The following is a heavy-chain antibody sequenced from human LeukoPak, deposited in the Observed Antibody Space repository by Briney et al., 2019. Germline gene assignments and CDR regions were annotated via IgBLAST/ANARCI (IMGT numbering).Heavy chain of an antibody. Sequence: ASVKVSCKASGYTFTNYGITWVRQAPGQGLEWMGWISGYQGSTKYAQNFQGRVTMTIDTSTSTAHMELSRLRSDDTAVYYCAASRKYQLLGEADDAFDIWGQGTMVTVSS. D-gene: IGHD2-2*01. V-gene: IGHV1-18*01. CDR1: GYTFTNYG. CDR3: AASRKYQLLGEADDAFDI. CDR2: ISGYQGST. J-gene: IGHJ3*02.